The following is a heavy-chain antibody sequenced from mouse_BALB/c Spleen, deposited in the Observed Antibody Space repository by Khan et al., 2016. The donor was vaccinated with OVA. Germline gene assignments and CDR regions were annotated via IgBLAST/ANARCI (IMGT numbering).Heavy chain of an antibody. V-gene: IGHV3-2*02. CDR3: ARRAYYANWYFDV. Sequence: EVKLLESGPGLVKPSQSLSLTCTVTGYSITSDYAWNWIRQFPGNKLEWMGYISYSGSTSYNPSLKSPISITRDTSKNQFFLQLNSVTTGDTATYYCARRAYYANWYFDVWGAGTTVTVSS. CDR1: GYSITSDYA. D-gene: IGHD1-1*02. J-gene: IGHJ1*01. CDR2: ISYSGST.